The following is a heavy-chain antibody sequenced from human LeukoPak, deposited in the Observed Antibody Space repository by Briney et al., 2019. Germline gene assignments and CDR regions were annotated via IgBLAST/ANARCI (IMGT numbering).Heavy chain of an antibody. V-gene: IGHV3-48*03. CDR1: GFTFSSYE. Sequence: GGSLRLSCAASGFTFSSYEMNWVRQAPGKGLEWVSYISSSGSTIYYADSVKGRFTISRDNAKNSLYLQMNSLRAENTAVYYCARGLPYDILTAWFDPWGQGTLVTVSS. CDR3: ARGLPYDILTAWFDP. J-gene: IGHJ5*02. CDR2: ISSSGSTI. D-gene: IGHD3-9*01.